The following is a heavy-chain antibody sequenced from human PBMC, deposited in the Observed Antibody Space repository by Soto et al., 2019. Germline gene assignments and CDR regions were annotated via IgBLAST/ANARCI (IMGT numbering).Heavy chain of an antibody. J-gene: IGHJ6*02. CDR3: AREDRNYDYYAVDV. Sequence: EVQLVESGGGLIQPGGSLRLSCAASGFTVSNNYMSWVRQAPGKGLEWVSVIYSGGSTYDADSVKGRVTISRDNSKNTLYLQMNSLRAEDTAVYYCAREDRNYDYYAVDVWGQGTTVTVSS. V-gene: IGHV3-53*01. CDR2: IYSGGST. CDR1: GFTVSNNY.